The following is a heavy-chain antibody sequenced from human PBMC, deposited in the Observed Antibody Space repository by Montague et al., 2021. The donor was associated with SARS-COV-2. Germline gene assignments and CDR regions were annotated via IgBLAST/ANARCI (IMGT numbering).Heavy chain of an antibody. J-gene: IGHJ6*02. CDR1: GDSIRNSEYS. V-gene: IGHV4-39*01. Sequence: SETLSLTCTVSGDSIRNSEYSWGWVRQPPGNGLEWSGNIYDGGSTFYNPSLKSRVTIFVDTSKNQFSLKLRSVTAADTAVYYCARGQPPRITFGGIISYGLDVWGQGTTVTVSS. CDR3: ARGQPPRITFGGIISYGLDV. D-gene: IGHD3-16*02. CDR2: IYDGGST.